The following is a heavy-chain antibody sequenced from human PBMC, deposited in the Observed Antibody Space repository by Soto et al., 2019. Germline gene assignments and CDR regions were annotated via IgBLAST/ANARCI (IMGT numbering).Heavy chain of an antibody. CDR1: GYTFTSYG. V-gene: IGHV1-18*01. D-gene: IGHD3-9*01. CDR2: ISAYNGNT. Sequence: ASLKVSCKASGYTFTSYGISWVRQAPGQGLEWMGWISAYNGNTNYAQKLQGRVTMTTDTSTSTAYMELRSLRSDDTAVYYCARDYGRTYYDILTGYPPFDYWGQGTLVTVS. CDR3: ARDYGRTYYDILTGYPPFDY. J-gene: IGHJ4*02.